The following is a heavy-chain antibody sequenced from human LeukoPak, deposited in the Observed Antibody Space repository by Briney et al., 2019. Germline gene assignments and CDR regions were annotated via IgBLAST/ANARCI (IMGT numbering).Heavy chain of an antibody. J-gene: IGHJ4*02. V-gene: IGHV4-39*01. D-gene: IGHD2-2*01. CDR2: IYYSGST. CDR3: ARHPIDCSSTSCYQLFDY. CDR1: GGSISSSSYY. Sequence: SETLSLTRTVSGGSISSSSYYWGWIRQPPGKGLEWIGSIYYSGSTYYNPSLKSRVTISVDTSKNQFSLKLSSVTAADTAVYYCARHPIDCSSTSCYQLFDYWGQGTLVTVSS.